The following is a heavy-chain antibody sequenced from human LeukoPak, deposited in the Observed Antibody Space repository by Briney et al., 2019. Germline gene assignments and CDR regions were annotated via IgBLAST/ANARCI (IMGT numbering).Heavy chain of an antibody. J-gene: IGHJ4*02. V-gene: IGHV4-59*08. D-gene: IGHD2-8*02. CDR3: ARLDCTGDGCYNH. Sequence: PSETLSLTCSVSGDSVTSYYWSWIRQPPGKGLEWIGYVSSDGTTNYTPSLRSRVIMSVDTAKNHISLSLTSLIAADTAIYYCARLDCTGDGCYNHWGQGTLVTVSS. CDR1: GDSVTSYY. CDR2: VSSDGTT.